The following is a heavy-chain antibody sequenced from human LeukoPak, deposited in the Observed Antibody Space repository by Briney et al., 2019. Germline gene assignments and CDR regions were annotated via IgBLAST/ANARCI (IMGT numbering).Heavy chain of an antibody. CDR1: GYTFTSYD. CDR3: ARALDYYDSSGYYSRHAFDI. Sequence: ASVKVSCKASGYTFTSYDINWVRQATGQGLEWMGWISAYNGNTNYAQKLQGRVTMTTDTSTSTAYMELRSLRSDDTAVYYCARALDYYDSSGYYSRHAFDIWGQGTMVTASS. J-gene: IGHJ3*02. CDR2: ISAYNGNT. D-gene: IGHD3-22*01. V-gene: IGHV1-18*01.